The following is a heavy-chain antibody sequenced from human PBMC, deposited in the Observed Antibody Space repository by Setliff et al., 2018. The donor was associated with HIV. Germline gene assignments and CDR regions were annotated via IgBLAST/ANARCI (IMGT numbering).Heavy chain of an antibody. V-gene: IGHV4-61*02. CDR1: GDSINSDTYY. Sequence: SETLSLTCTVSGDSINSDTYYWSWIRQPAGKGLEWIGRIYSSGITTYNPSLKSRVTISIDTSKNQFSLRLHSVTAADTAVYYCARQTGDFDSYYSLDVWGQGTTVTVSS. CDR2: IYSSGIT. J-gene: IGHJ6*02. D-gene: IGHD7-27*01. CDR3: ARQTGDFDSYYSLDV.